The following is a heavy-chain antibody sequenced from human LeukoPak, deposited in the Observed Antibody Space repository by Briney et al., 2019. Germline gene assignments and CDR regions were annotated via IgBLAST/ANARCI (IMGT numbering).Heavy chain of an antibody. CDR2: LYSDGNT. J-gene: IGHJ4*02. CDR1: GFTVITND. CDR3: ARGVEPLATNTLAY. V-gene: IGHV3-53*01. Sequence: GGSLRLSCAASGFTVITNDMTWVRQAPGKGLEWVSVLYSDGNTKYADSVQGRFTISRDNSKNTLYLEMNSLSPDDTAVYYCARGVEPLATNTLAYWGQGTLVAVSS. D-gene: IGHD1-14*01.